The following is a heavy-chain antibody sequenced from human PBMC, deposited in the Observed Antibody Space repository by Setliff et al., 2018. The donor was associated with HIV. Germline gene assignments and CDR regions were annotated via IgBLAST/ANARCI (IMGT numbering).Heavy chain of an antibody. V-gene: IGHV4-34*01. CDR3: ARGAGYYDFWSGYYVYNYLDP. Sequence: SETLSLTCAVYGGSFSGSYWSWIRQPPGKGLEWIGGIYYTGSPFYNPSLKSRVTISVDTSNNQFSLKLSSVTAADTAVYYCARGAGYYDFWSGYYVYNYLDPWGQGTLVTVSS. CDR2: IYYTGSP. CDR1: GGSFSGSY. J-gene: IGHJ5*02. D-gene: IGHD3-3*01.